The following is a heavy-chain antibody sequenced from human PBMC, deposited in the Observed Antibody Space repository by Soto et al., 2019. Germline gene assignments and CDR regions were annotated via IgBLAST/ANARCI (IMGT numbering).Heavy chain of an antibody. CDR1: GFTFSSYA. CDR2: ISGSGGST. D-gene: IGHD5-12*01. Sequence: EVQLLESGGGLVQPGGSLRLSCAASGFTFSSYAMSWVRQAPGKGLEWVSAISGSGGSTYYADSVKGRFTIYRDNSKNTLNLQMNSLRAEDKSVYYCAKRCYDVNWYFDLWGRGTLVTVSS. J-gene: IGHJ2*01. V-gene: IGHV3-23*01. CDR3: AKRCYDVNWYFDL.